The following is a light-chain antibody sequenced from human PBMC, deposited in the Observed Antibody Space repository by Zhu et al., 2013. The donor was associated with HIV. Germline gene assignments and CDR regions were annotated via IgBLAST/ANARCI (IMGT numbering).Light chain of an antibody. CDR1: QSVGSN. CDR2: DAS. CDR3: QQYNTYLYT. J-gene: IGKJ2*01. V-gene: IGKV3-15*01. Sequence: EIVMTQSPATLSVSPGERASLSCRASQSVGSNLAWYHQKPGQAPRLLIYDASTRAIGIPARFSASGSGTEFTLTITSLQPDDFATYYCQQYNTYLYTFGQGTKLEIK.